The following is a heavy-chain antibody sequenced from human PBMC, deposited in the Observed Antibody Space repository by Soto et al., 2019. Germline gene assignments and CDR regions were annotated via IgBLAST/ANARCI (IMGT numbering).Heavy chain of an antibody. D-gene: IGHD1-7*01. V-gene: IGHV3-11*01. CDR2: ISGSGSPI. J-gene: IGHJ4*02. CDR1: GFTFSDYY. Sequence: LRLSCAASGFTFSDYYMSWIRQAPGKGLEWVSYISGSGSPIYFADSVKGRFTISRDNAKNSMYLQMNSLRAEDTAVYYCARGNYNWNYDYWGQGTLVTVSS. CDR3: ARGNYNWNYDY.